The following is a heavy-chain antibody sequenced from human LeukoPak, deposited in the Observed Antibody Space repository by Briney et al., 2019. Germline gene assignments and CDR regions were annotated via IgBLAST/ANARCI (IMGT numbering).Heavy chain of an antibody. V-gene: IGHV1-18*01. CDR2: ISAYNGNT. CDR1: GYTFTSYG. CDR3: ARDLLAVAKIRASYYGMDV. D-gene: IGHD5-12*01. Sequence: ASVKVSCKASGYTFTSYGISWVRQAPGQGLEWMGWISAYNGNTNYAQKLQGRVTMTTDTSTSTAYMELRSLRSDDTAVYYCARDLLAVAKIRASYYGMDVWGQGTTVTVSS. J-gene: IGHJ6*02.